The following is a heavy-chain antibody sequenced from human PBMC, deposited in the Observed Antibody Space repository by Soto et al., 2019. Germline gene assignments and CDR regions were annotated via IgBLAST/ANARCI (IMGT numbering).Heavy chain of an antibody. D-gene: IGHD6-6*01. CDR1: GYTFTGYY. J-gene: IGHJ6*02. CDR2: INPNSGGT. CDR3: ARDSRKYSSSSEGPLYYYYYGMDV. Sequence: ASVKVSCKASGYTFTGYYMHWVRQAPGQGLEWMGWINPNSGGTNYAQKFQGRVTMTRDTSISTAYMELSRLRSDDTAVYYCARDSRKYSSSSEGPLYYYYYGMDVWGQGTTVTVSS. V-gene: IGHV1-2*02.